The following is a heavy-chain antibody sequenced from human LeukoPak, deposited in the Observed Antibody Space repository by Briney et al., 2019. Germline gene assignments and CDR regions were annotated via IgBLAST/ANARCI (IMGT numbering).Heavy chain of an antibody. J-gene: IGHJ4*02. CDR3: ANVLRYFDWLPRFDY. V-gene: IGHV3-53*01. Sequence: TGGSLRLSCAASGFTVSSNYMSWVRQAPGKGLEWVSVIYSGGSTYYADSVKGRFTISRDNSKNTLYLQMNSLRAEDTAVYYCANVLRYFDWLPRFDYWGQGTLVTVSS. CDR2: IYSGGST. D-gene: IGHD3-9*01. CDR1: GFTVSSNY.